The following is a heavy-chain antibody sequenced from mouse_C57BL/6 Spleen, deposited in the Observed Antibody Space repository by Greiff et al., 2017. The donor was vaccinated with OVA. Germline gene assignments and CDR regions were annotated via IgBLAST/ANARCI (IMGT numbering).Heavy chain of an antibody. CDR2: ISRGSGTI. Sequence: EVKLVESGGGLVKPGGSLKLSCAASGFTFSDYGMHWVRQAPEKGLEWVAYISRGSGTIYYADTVKGRFTISRDNAKNTLFLQLSSLRSEDTAMYYCARQARDAMDYWGQGTSVTVSS. CDR1: GFTFSDYG. CDR3: ARQARDAMDY. J-gene: IGHJ4*01. D-gene: IGHD3-2*02. V-gene: IGHV5-17*01.